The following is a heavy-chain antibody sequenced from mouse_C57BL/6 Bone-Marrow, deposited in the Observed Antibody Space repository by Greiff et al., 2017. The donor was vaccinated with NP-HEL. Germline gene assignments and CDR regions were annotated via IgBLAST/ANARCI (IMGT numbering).Heavy chain of an antibody. CDR2: IDPENGDT. Sequence: VQLQQSGAELVRPGASVKLSCTVSGFTIKDDYMHWVKQRPEQGLEWIGWIDPENGDTEYVSKFQGKATITADTSSNTAYLQLSSLTSADTAVDYCTTGGSSPYAMDYWGQGTSVTVSS. D-gene: IGHD1-1*01. CDR3: TTGGSSPYAMDY. CDR1: GFTIKDDY. V-gene: IGHV14-4*01. J-gene: IGHJ4*01.